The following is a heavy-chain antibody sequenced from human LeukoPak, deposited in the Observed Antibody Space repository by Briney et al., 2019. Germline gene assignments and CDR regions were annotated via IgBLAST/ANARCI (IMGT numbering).Heavy chain of an antibody. Sequence: PSETLSLTCTVSTYSISSGHYWGWIRQPPGKGLEWIGSVYHSGSTYSNPSPNSRVTISVDTSKNQFSLKLSSVTAADTAVYYCARNYYGGNGVFDYWGQGTLVTVSS. CDR3: ARNYYGGNGVFDY. D-gene: IGHD3-10*01. CDR2: VYHSGST. J-gene: IGHJ4*02. CDR1: TYSISSGHY. V-gene: IGHV4-38-2*02.